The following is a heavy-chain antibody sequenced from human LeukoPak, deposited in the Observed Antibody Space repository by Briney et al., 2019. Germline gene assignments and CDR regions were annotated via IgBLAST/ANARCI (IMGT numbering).Heavy chain of an antibody. CDR2: IYSGGST. D-gene: IGHD2-21*01. J-gene: IGHJ4*02. CDR3: ARGIQGYYFDY. CDR1: GFTVSSNY. Sequence: GGSLRLSCAASGFTVSSNYMSWVRQAPGKGLEWVSVIYSGGSTCYADSVKGRFTISRDNSKNTLYLQMNSLRAEDTAVYYCARGIQGYYFDYWGQGTLVTVSS. V-gene: IGHV3-53*01.